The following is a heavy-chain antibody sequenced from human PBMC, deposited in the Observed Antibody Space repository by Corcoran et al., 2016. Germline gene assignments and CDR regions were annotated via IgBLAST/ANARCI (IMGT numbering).Heavy chain of an antibody. D-gene: IGHD6-6*01. J-gene: IGHJ6*02. V-gene: IGHV4-59*01. Sequence: QVQLQESGPGLVKPSETLSLTCTVSGGSISSYYWSWIRQPPGKGLAWFGYIYYSGSTNYNPSLKSRVTISVDTSKNQFSLKLSCVNAADTAVYYCAREELGYRSSSYGMDVWGQGTTVTVSS. CDR2: IYYSGST. CDR3: AREELGYRSSSYGMDV. CDR1: GGSISSYY.